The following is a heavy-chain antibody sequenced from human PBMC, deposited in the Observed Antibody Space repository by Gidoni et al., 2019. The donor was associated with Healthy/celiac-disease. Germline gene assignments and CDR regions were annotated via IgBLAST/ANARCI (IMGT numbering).Heavy chain of an antibody. CDR2: ISAYNGNT. CDR1: GYTFTSYG. CDR3: ARSNEELTYSSSWYSDY. V-gene: IGHV1-18*01. D-gene: IGHD6-13*01. Sequence: QVQLVQSGAEVKKPGASVKVSFKASGYTFTSYGISWVRQSPGQGLEWMGWISAYNGNTNYAQKLQGRVTMTTDTSTSTAYMELRSLRSDDTAVYYCARSNEELTYSSSWYSDYWGQGTLVTVSS. J-gene: IGHJ4*02.